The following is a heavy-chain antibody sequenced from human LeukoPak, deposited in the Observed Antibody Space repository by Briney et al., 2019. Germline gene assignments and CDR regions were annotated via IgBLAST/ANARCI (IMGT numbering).Heavy chain of an antibody. V-gene: IGHV4-4*07. J-gene: IGHJ6*03. CDR3: ARSFYSNYGDYYYMDV. CDR2: IYTSGST. CDR1: GASISSYY. Sequence: SETLSLTCTVSGASISSYYWSWIRQPAGKGPEWIGRIYTSGSTDYNPSLRSRITMSVDTSKNQFSLKLNSVTAADTAVYYCARSFYSNYGDYYYMDVWGKGTTVTVSS. D-gene: IGHD4-11*01.